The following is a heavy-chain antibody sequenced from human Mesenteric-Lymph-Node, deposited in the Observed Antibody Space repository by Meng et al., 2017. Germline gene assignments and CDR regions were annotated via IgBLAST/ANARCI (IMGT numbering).Heavy chain of an antibody. CDR3: ARRRGGSGRDC. J-gene: IGHJ4*02. Sequence: GQLVQAGAEVKKPGASVKVSCKASGYTFIDYFMHWVRQAPGQGLEWMGQINPYSGGTKYSQKLQGRVSMTRDTSITTAYMELSGLRSDDTAVYYCARRRGGSGRDCWGQGTLVTVSS. CDR2: INPYSGGT. V-gene: IGHV1-2*06. CDR1: GYTFIDYF. D-gene: IGHD3-10*01.